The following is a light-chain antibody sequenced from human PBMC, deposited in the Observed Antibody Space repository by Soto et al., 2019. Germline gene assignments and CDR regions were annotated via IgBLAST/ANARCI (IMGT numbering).Light chain of an antibody. Sequence: EIVMTQSPATLSASPGEGAALSCRASQSISTNLAWFQHKPGQAPRLLIYGASTRATGVPARFSGSGSGTEFTLTINSLQSEDFAIYYCQQYSHWPPRFTFGPGTTVDIK. CDR1: QSISTN. J-gene: IGKJ3*01. CDR3: QQYSHWPPRFT. CDR2: GAS. V-gene: IGKV3-15*01.